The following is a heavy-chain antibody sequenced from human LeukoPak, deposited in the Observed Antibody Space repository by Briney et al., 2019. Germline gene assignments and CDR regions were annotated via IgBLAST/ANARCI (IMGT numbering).Heavy chain of an antibody. CDR1: GGSINNYY. CDR3: ARAASHYDFWSGYYSPNYFDY. Sequence: PSETLSLTCTVSGGSINNYYWSWIRQAPGKGLEWIGFIYYNGSTIYNPSLKSRVTISVDTSGNQFSLKLNSVTAADTAVYYCARAASHYDFWSGYYSPNYFDYWGQGTLVTVSS. V-gene: IGHV4-59*01. J-gene: IGHJ4*02. D-gene: IGHD3-3*01. CDR2: IYYNGST.